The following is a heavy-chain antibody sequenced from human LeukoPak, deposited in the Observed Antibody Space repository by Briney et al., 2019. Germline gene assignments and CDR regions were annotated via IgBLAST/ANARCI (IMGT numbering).Heavy chain of an antibody. J-gene: IGHJ4*02. CDR2: ISYDGSNK. Sequence: GGSLRLSCAASGFTFSSYAMHWVRQAPGKGLEWVAVISYDGSNKYYADSVKGRFTISRDNSKNTLYLQMNSLRAEDTAVYYCAREDDYGDSTPDYWGQGTLVTVSS. D-gene: IGHD4-17*01. CDR1: GFTFSSYA. V-gene: IGHV3-30-3*01. CDR3: AREDDYGDSTPDY.